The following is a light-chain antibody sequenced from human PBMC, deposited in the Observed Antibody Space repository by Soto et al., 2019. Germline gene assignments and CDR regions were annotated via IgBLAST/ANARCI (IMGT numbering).Light chain of an antibody. V-gene: IGLV2-8*01. CDR3: SSYGGFNNVL. Sequence: QSALTQPPSASGSPGQSVTISCTGAGTDVGQYNYVSWYQQHPGKAPKLLIHHVSRRPSGVPARFSGSKSGNTASLTVSGRQTEDEADYYCSSYGGFNNVLFGGGTKLTVL. CDR2: HVS. J-gene: IGLJ2*01. CDR1: GTDVGQYNY.